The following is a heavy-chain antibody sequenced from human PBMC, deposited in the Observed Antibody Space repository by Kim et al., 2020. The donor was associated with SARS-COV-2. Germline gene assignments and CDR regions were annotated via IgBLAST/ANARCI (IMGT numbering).Heavy chain of an antibody. CDR3: ARVWRYDILTGFNWFDP. J-gene: IGHJ5*02. CDR1: GGSISSSSYY. CDR2: IYYSGST. Sequence: SETLSLTCTVSGGSISSSSYYWGWIRQPPGKGLEWIGSIYYSGSTYYNPSLKSLVTISVDTSKNQFSLKLSSVTAADTAVYYCARVWRYDILTGFNWFDPWGQGTLVTVSS. V-gene: IGHV4-39*07. D-gene: IGHD3-9*01.